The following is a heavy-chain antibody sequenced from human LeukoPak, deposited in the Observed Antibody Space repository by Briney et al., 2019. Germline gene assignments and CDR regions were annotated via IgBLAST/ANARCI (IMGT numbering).Heavy chain of an antibody. V-gene: IGHV3-30*18. J-gene: IGHJ6*02. Sequence: GGSLRLSCAASGFTFSSYGTHWVRQAPGKGLEWVAVISYDGSNKYYADSVKGRFTISRDNSKNTLYLQMNSLRAEDTAVYYCAKDTEVSDILTGYYLYYYYGMDVWGQGTTVTVSS. CDR3: AKDTEVSDILTGYYLYYYYGMDV. CDR1: GFTFSSYG. D-gene: IGHD3-9*01. CDR2: ISYDGSNK.